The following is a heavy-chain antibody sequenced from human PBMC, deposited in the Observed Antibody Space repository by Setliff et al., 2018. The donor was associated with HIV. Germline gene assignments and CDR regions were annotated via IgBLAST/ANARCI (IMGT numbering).Heavy chain of an antibody. Sequence: SETLSLTCNVTGDSIKNNIYQWGWIRQPPGQGLEWIGSIYDSGSTYYNPSLKSRVTISVDTSKNQFSLKLSSVTAADTTVYYCARHSGLGGYYSPFDYWGPGT. CDR1: GDSIKNNIYQ. CDR2: IYDSGST. CDR3: ARHSGLGGYYSPFDY. V-gene: IGHV4-39*01. J-gene: IGHJ4*02. D-gene: IGHD3-22*01.